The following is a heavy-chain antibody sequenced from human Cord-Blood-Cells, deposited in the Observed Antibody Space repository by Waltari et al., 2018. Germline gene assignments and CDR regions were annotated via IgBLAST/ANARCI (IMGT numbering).Heavy chain of an antibody. D-gene: IGHD6-19*01. CDR1: GGSISSSSYY. CDR2: IYYSGST. Sequence: QLQLQESGPGLVKPSETLSLTCTVSGGSISSSSYYWGWIRQPPGKGLEWIGSIYYSGSTYYNPSLKGRVTISVDTSKNQFSLKLSSVTAADTAVYYCAKYSSGWYWYLDLWGRGTLVTVSS. CDR3: AKYSSGWYWYLDL. J-gene: IGHJ2*01. V-gene: IGHV4-39*01.